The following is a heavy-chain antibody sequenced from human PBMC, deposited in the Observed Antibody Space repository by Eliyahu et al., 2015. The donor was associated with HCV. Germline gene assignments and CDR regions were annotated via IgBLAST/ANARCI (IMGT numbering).Heavy chain of an antibody. CDR1: GGTFRTLS. J-gene: IGHJ1*01. D-gene: IGHD5/OR15-5a*01. Sequence: QVQLEQSGAEVKKPGSSVKVSCKAXGGTFRTLSINWVRQAPGQGLEWMGRILPVFGSSNDAQKFQGRVSITADESTATAYLELNSLTSDDTAIFYCATVRASVTHRAEYFQHWGQGTLVTVS. CDR2: ILPVFGSS. CDR3: ATVRASVTHRAEYFQH. V-gene: IGHV1-69*01.